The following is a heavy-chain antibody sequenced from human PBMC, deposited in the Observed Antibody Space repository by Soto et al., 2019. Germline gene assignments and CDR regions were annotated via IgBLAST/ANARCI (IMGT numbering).Heavy chain of an antibody. CDR1: GGSISSGGYY. D-gene: IGHD3-22*01. V-gene: IGHV4-31*03. Sequence: QVQLQESGPGLVKPSQTLSLTCTVSGGSISSGGYYWSWIRQHPGKGLEWIGYIYYSGSTYYNQSHKSRVTISVDTSKNQFSLKLSSVTAADTAVYYCARDLKADRSGYPVGGYFDYWGQGTLVTVPS. CDR3: ARDLKADRSGYPVGGYFDY. J-gene: IGHJ4*02. CDR2: IYYSGST.